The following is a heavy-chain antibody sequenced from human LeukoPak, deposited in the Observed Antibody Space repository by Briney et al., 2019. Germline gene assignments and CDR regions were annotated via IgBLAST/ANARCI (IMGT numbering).Heavy chain of an antibody. Sequence: SETLSLTCTVSGGSISSSSYYWGWIRQPPGKGLEWIGRIYYSGSTYYNPSLKGRVTISVDTSKNQFSLKLSSVTAADTAVYYCAREGSEGKSGSYYHYWGQGTLVTVSS. V-gene: IGHV4-39*07. D-gene: IGHD1-26*01. CDR3: AREGSEGKSGSYYHY. J-gene: IGHJ4*02. CDR1: GGSISSSSYY. CDR2: IYYSGST.